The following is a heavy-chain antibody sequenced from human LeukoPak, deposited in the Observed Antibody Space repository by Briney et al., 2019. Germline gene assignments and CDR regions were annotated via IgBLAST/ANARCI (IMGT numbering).Heavy chain of an antibody. Sequence: GGSLRLSCAASGFTFSSYAMSWVRQAPGKGLEWVSAISGSGGSTYYADSVKGRFTVSRDKSKNTLYLQMNSLRGEDTAVYYCARVYESYSLDYWGQGTLVTVSS. D-gene: IGHD1-26*01. CDR3: ARVYESYSLDY. CDR1: GFTFSSYA. CDR2: ISGSGGST. V-gene: IGHV3-23*01. J-gene: IGHJ4*02.